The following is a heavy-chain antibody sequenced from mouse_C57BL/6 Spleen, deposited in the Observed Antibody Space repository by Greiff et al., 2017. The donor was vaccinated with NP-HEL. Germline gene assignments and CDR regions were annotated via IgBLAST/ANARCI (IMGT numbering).Heavy chain of an antibody. CDR3: ARDYQGDYAMDY. Sequence: EVNVVESGGGLVKPGGSLKLSCAASGFTFSSYAMSWVRQTPEKRLEWVATISDGGSYTYYPDNVKGRFTISRDNAKNNLYLQMSHLKSEDTAMYYCARDYQGDYAMDYWGQGTSVTVSS. V-gene: IGHV5-4*01. J-gene: IGHJ4*01. CDR1: GFTFSSYA. CDR2: ISDGGSYT.